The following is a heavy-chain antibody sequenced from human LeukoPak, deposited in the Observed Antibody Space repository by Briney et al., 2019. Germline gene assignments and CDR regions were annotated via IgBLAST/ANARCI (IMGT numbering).Heavy chain of an antibody. Sequence: GGSLRLSCIASGFTFSNYAMNWVRQAPGKGLEWVAFISYDEDNRFYADSVKGRFSISRDNASNALFLQMNSLRVEDTAVYYCASLSAMTTAPPDVWGQGTTVTVSS. J-gene: IGHJ6*02. CDR1: GFTFSNYA. CDR2: ISYDEDNR. V-gene: IGHV3-30-3*01. CDR3: ASLSAMTTAPPDV. D-gene: IGHD1-1*01.